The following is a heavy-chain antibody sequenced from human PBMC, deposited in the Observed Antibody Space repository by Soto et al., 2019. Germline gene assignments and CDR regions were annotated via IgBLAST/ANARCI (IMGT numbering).Heavy chain of an antibody. V-gene: IGHV4-34*01. CDR3: ARGAAAAGTGYNWFDP. Sequence: SETLSLTCAVYGGSFSCYYWSWIRQPPGKGLEWIGEINHSGSTNYNPSLKSRVTISVDTSKNQFSLKLSSVTAADTAVYYCARGAAAAGTGYNWFDPWGQATLVTVSS. CDR2: INHSGST. D-gene: IGHD6-13*01. J-gene: IGHJ5*02. CDR1: GGSFSCYY.